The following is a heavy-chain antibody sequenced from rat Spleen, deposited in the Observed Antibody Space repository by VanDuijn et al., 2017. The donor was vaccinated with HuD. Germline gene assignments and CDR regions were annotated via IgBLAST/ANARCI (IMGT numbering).Heavy chain of an antibody. CDR1: GHSITSSY. CDR3: ARLGLPGYKLYWYFDF. CDR2: ISYSGST. Sequence: EVQLQESGPGLVKPSQSLSLTCSVTGHSITSSYRWNWIRKFPGNKMEWIGHISYSGSTSYNPSLKSRISITRDTSKNQFFLQLNSVTTEDTATYYCARLGLPGYKLYWYFDFWGPGTMVTVSS. V-gene: IGHV3-1*01. D-gene: IGHD1-4*01. J-gene: IGHJ1*01.